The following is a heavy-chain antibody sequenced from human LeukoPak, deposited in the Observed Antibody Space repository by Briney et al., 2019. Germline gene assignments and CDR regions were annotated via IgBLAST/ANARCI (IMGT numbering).Heavy chain of an antibody. CDR3: ARAGEYYYDSSGTNWFDP. V-gene: IGHV4-39*07. Sequence: PSETLSLTCTVSGGSISSGSYYWSWIRQPPGKGLEWIGSIYYSGSTNYNPSLKSRVTISVDTSKNQFSLKLSSVTAADTAVYYCARAGEYYYDSSGTNWFDPWGQGTLVTVSS. CDR2: IYYSGST. J-gene: IGHJ5*02. CDR1: GGSISSGSYY. D-gene: IGHD3-22*01.